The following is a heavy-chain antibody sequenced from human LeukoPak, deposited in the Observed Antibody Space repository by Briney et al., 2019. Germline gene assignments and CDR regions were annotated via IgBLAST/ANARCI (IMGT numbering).Heavy chain of an antibody. CDR1: GLTFGSYG. V-gene: IGHV3-30*18. Sequence: PGGSLRLSCVASGLTFGSYGMHWVRQAPGKGLEWVAVISYDGSNIYYAASVKGRFTISRDNSKNTLYLQMNSLRAEDTAVYYCAKVGCGSGYCAFDYWGQGTLVTVSS. J-gene: IGHJ4*02. D-gene: IGHD3-22*01. CDR2: ISYDGSNI. CDR3: AKVGCGSGYCAFDY.